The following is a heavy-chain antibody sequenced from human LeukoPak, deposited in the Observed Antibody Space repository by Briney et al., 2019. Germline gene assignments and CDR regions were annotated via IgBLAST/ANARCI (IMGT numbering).Heavy chain of an antibody. CDR2: INPNSGGT. J-gene: IGHJ4*02. CDR1: GYTFTGYY. V-gene: IGHV1-2*02. Sequence: ASVKVSCKASGYTFTGYYMHWARQAPGQGLEWIGWINPNSGGTNYAQKFQGRVTMTRDTSISTAYMELSRLRSDDTAVYYCASDLPEVRGVIITLFDYWGQGTLVTVSS. CDR3: ASDLPEVRGVIITLFDY. D-gene: IGHD3-10*01.